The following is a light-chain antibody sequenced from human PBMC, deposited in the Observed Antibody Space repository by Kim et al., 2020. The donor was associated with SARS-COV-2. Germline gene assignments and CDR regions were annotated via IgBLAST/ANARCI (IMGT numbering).Light chain of an antibody. CDR1: SLRSYY. Sequence: SSELTQDPAVSVALGQTVRITCQGDSLRSYYATWYQQRPRQAPVLVIYGRNNRPSGFSDRFSGSSSGNTASLTISGAQAEDEADFYCQSRDSGGNVLLGGGTKLTVL. J-gene: IGLJ2*01. V-gene: IGLV3-19*01. CDR3: QSRDSGGNVL. CDR2: GRN.